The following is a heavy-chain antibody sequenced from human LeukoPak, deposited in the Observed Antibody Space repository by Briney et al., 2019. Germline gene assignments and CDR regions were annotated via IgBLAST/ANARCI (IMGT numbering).Heavy chain of an antibody. CDR3: ARGIYCSSTSCYYYFDY. J-gene: IGHJ4*02. CDR1: GGSISSYY. CDR2: IYYSGST. Sequence: SETLSLTCTVFGGSISSYYWSWIRQPPGKGLEWIGYIYYSGSTNYNPSLKSRLTISVDTSKNQFSLKLSSVTAADTAVYYCARGIYCSSTSCYYYFDYWGQGTLVTVSS. V-gene: IGHV4-59*01. D-gene: IGHD2-2*01.